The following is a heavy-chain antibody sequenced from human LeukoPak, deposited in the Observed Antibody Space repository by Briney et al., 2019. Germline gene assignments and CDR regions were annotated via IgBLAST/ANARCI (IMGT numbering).Heavy chain of an antibody. CDR3: ARGYTSGWWLFDY. CDR1: GYTFTGYY. V-gene: IGHV1-2*02. D-gene: IGHD6-19*01. J-gene: IGHJ4*02. Sequence: ASVKVSCKASGYTFTGYYMRWVRQAPGQGLEWMGWINPNSGGTNYAQKFQGRVTMTRDTSISTAYMDLSRLRSDDTAVYYCARGYTSGWWLFDYWGQGTLVTVSS. CDR2: INPNSGGT.